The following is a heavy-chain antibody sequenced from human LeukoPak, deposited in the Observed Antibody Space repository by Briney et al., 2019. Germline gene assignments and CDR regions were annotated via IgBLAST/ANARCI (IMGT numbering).Heavy chain of an antibody. J-gene: IGHJ4*02. CDR3: AKMNHPIFFDY. CDR2: ISGSGGST. V-gene: IGHV3-23*01. D-gene: IGHD3-3*02. Sequence: GGSLRLSCAASGFTFSSYWMPWVRQAPGKGLEWVSAISGSGGSTYYADSVKGRFTISRDNSKNTLYLQMNSLRAEDTAVYYCAKMNHPIFFDYWGQGTLVTVSS. CDR1: GFTFSSYW.